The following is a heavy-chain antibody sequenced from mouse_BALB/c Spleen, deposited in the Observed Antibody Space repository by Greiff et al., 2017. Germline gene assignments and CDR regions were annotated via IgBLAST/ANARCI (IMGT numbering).Heavy chain of an antibody. V-gene: IGHV1-69*02. Sequence: QVQLQQSGAELVKPGAPVKLSCKASGYTFTSYWMNWVKQRPGRGLEWIGRIDPSDSETHYNQKFKDKATLTVDKSSSTAYIQLSSLTSEDSAVYYCARRGLGGPYWYFDVWGAGTTVTVPS. CDR1: GYTFTSYW. CDR3: ARRGLGGPYWYFDV. J-gene: IGHJ1*01. D-gene: IGHD4-1*01. CDR2: IDPSDSET.